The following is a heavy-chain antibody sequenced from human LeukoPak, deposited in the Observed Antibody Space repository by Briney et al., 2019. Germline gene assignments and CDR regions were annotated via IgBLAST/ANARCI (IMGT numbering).Heavy chain of an antibody. CDR2: ISDDGSNN. D-gene: IGHD4-17*01. CDR3: ARDLNDYGDYSSL. V-gene: IGHV3-30*04. Sequence: GGSLSLSCAASGLTFSSYDMHWGREAPGRGLEWVAVISDDGSNNYSADSVKGRFTISRDNSKNTLYLQMNSLRAEDTALYYCARDLNDYGDYSSLWGQGTLVTVSS. J-gene: IGHJ4*02. CDR1: GLTFSSYD.